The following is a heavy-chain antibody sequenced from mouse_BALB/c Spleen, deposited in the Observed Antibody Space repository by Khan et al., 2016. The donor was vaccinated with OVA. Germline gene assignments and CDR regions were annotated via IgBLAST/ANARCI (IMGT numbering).Heavy chain of an antibody. CDR3: AKGDYRYGKMAY. CDR1: GFSLRNYG. J-gene: IGHJ3*01. D-gene: IGHD2-14*01. V-gene: IGHV2-5*01. CDR2: IWRGGNT. Sequence: QVHLKESDPGLVQPSQSLSITCPVSGFSLRNYGVYWVRKSPGKGLEWLCVIWRGGNTDFIAAFISRLSITKNNSKRQVLLKMRSLQADETAKYYCAKGDYRYGKMAYGGQGTLVTVSA.